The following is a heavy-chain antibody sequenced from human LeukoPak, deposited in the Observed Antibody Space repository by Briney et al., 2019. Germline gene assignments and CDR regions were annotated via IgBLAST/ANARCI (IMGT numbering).Heavy chain of an antibody. Sequence: TGGSLRLSCAASGFTFSSYGMHWVRQAPGKGLEWVAFIRYDGSNKYYADSVKGRFTISRDNSKNTLYLQMNSLRAEDTAVYYCAKDYNRAYYYGPGFDYWGQGTLVTVSS. CDR3: AKDYNRAYYYGPGFDY. CDR2: IRYDGSNK. V-gene: IGHV3-30*02. CDR1: GFTFSSYG. D-gene: IGHD3-10*01. J-gene: IGHJ4*02.